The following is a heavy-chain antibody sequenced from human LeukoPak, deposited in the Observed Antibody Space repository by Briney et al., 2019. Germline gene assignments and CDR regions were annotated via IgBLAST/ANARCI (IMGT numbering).Heavy chain of an antibody. J-gene: IGHJ5*02. D-gene: IGHD2-15*01. Sequence: ASVKVSCKASGYTFTSYAMHWVRQAPGQRLEWMGWINAGNDNTKYSQKFQGKVTITRDTSASTAYMELSSLRSEDTAVYYCARDLGYCTGGTCYPNWFDPWGQGTLVTVSS. CDR3: ARDLGYCTGGTCYPNWFDP. V-gene: IGHV1-3*01. CDR1: GYTFTSYA. CDR2: INAGNDNT.